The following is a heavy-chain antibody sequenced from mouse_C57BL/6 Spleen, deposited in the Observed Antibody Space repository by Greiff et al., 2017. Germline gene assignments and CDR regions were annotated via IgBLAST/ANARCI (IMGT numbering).Heavy chain of an antibody. CDR1: GFTINDYS. CDR3: ASLEDGYYFRFED. Sequence: VQLQQSGAELVKPGASVKLSCTASGFTINDYSMHWVKQRTEQGLEWIGRIDPGDGETKYAPKFQGKATITADTSSNTAYLQLSSLTSEDTAVYYCASLEDGYYFRFEDWGQGTTLTVSS. D-gene: IGHD2-3*01. CDR2: IDPGDGET. V-gene: IGHV14-2*01. J-gene: IGHJ2*01.